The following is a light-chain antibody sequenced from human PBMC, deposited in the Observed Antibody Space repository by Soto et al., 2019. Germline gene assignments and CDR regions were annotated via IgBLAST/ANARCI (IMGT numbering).Light chain of an antibody. CDR1: SSDIGAYDY. Sequence: QSALAQPASVSGSPGQSIAISCTGTSSDIGAYDYVSWYQQFPDTPPKLIISEVSHRPSGVSDRFSGSKSVNTATMTISRHQAEDDADYYCSSYTSSSTRLFGTGTKLTVL. CDR2: EVS. V-gene: IGLV2-14*03. J-gene: IGLJ1*01. CDR3: SSYTSSSTRL.